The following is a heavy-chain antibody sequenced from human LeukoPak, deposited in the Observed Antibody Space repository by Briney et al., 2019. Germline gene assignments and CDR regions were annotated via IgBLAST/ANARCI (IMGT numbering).Heavy chain of an antibody. J-gene: IGHJ4*02. CDR2: INTNTGNP. Sequence: ASVKVSCKASGYTFTSYAMNWVRQAPGQGLEWMGWINTNTGNPTYAQGFTGRFVFSLDTSVSTAYLQISSLKAEDTAVYYCAREAVAGPREYYFDYWGQGTLVTVSS. CDR1: GYTFTSYA. V-gene: IGHV7-4-1*02. D-gene: IGHD6-19*01. CDR3: AREAVAGPREYYFDY.